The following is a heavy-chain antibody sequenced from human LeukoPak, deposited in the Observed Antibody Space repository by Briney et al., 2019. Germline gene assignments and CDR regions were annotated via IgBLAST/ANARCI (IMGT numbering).Heavy chain of an antibody. J-gene: IGHJ4*02. CDR2: IYTSGST. V-gene: IGHV4-4*07. CDR1: GGSISSYY. CDR3: ARGAPPNDIAVAGPFDY. Sequence: SETLSLTCTVSGGSISSYYWSWIRQPAGKGLEWIGRIYTSGSTNYNPSLKSRVTMSVDTSKNQFSLKLSSVTAADTAVYYCARGAPPNDIAVAGPFDYWGQGTLVTVSS. D-gene: IGHD6-19*01.